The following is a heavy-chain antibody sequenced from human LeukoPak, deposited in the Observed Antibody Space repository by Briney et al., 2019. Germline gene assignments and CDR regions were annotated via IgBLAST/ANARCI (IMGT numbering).Heavy chain of an antibody. D-gene: IGHD3-9*01. CDR1: GGSFSGYY. CDR3: VRHSLRYFDWLLDY. CDR2: INHSGST. V-gene: IGHV4-34*01. J-gene: IGHJ4*02. Sequence: SETLSLTCAVYGGSFSGYYWSWIRQPPGKGLEWIGEINHSGSTNYNPSLKSRVTISVDTSKNQFSLKLSSVTAADTAVYYCVRHSLRYFDWLLDYWGQGTLVTVSS.